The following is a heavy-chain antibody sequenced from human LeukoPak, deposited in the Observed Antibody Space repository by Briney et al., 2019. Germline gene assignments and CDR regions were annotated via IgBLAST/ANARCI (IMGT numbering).Heavy chain of an antibody. CDR1: GGSISSYY. Sequence: SETLSLTCIVSGGSISSYYWSWIRQPPGKGLEWIGYIYYSGSTNYNPSLKSRVTISVDTSKNQFSLKLSSVTAADTAVYYCARGRYSSGWYYWGQGTLVTVSS. J-gene: IGHJ4*02. V-gene: IGHV4-59*01. CDR2: IYYSGST. D-gene: IGHD6-19*01. CDR3: ARGRYSSGWYY.